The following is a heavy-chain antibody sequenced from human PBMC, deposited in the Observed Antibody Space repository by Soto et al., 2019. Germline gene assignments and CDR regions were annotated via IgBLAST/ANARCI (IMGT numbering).Heavy chain of an antibody. J-gene: IGHJ6*02. Sequence: SETLSLTCAASVGSFSGYYWSWIRQPPGKGLEWIGEINHSGSTKYNPSLKSRVTISADASKSQFSLKLSSVTAADTAVYFCARDLGNYYYAMDVWGQGTTVTAP. CDR1: VGSFSGYY. CDR3: ARDLGNYYYAMDV. V-gene: IGHV4-34*01. CDR2: INHSGST.